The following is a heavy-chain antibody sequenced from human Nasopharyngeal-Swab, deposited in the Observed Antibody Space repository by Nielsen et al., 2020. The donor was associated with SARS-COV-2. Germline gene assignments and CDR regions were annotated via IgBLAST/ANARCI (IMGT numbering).Heavy chain of an antibody. D-gene: IGHD6-13*01. V-gene: IGHV4-39*01. J-gene: IGHJ4*02. CDR2: VYYSGNT. Sequence: SETLSLTCPVSGGSVSTTTYFGGWIRQPPGKGLEWIGTVYYSGNTYQNPSLKSRLTISVDKSKNQFSLQLSSVTAADTAVYYCVRSSSWYYFDYWAQGTQVTVSS. CDR1: GGSVSTTTYF. CDR3: VRSSSWYYFDY.